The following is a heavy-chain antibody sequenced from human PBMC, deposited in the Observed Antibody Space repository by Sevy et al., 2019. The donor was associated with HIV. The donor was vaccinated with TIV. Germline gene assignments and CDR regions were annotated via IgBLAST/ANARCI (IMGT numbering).Heavy chain of an antibody. J-gene: IGHJ4*02. Sequence: GGSLRLSCAASGFTFSSYSMNWVRQAPQKGLEWVSSISSSSSSIYYADSVKGRFTISRDNAKNSLYLQMDSLTAEDTAVYYCARGFCVSSSCSGSSWGQGTLVTVSS. V-gene: IGHV3-48*01. D-gene: IGHD2-2*01. CDR3: ARGFCVSSSCSGSS. CDR2: ISSSSSSI. CDR1: GFTFSSYS.